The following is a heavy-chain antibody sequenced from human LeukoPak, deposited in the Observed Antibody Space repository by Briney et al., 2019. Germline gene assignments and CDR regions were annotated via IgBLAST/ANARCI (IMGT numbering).Heavy chain of an antibody. CDR3: ARDGIGVVVAASNEAYNWFDP. CDR2: INPNSGGT. V-gene: IGHV1-2*02. Sequence: ASVKVSCKASGYTFTGYYMHWVRQAPGQGLEWMGWINPNSGGTNYAQKFQGRVTMTRDTSISTAYMELSRLRSDDTAVYYCARDGIGVVVAASNEAYNWFDPWGQGTLVTVSS. D-gene: IGHD2-15*01. CDR1: GYTFTGYY. J-gene: IGHJ5*02.